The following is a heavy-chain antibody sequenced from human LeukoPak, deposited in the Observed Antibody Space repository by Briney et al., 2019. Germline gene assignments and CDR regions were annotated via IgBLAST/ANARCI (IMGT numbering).Heavy chain of an antibody. J-gene: IGHJ6*03. V-gene: IGHV1-2*02. Sequence: ASVKVSCKASGYSFTGYYIHWVRQAPGQGLGWMGWINPDDGVSKSAQKFQGRVTMTRDKSINTVYMELSGLASDDTALYYCARGPNHYYYMDFWGKGTTVSVSS. CDR3: ARGPNHYYYMDF. D-gene: IGHD2-8*01. CDR2: INPDDGVS. CDR1: GYSFTGYY.